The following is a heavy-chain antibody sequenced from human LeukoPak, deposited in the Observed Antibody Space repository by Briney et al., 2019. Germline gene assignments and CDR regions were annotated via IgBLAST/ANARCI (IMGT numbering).Heavy chain of an antibody. V-gene: IGHV4-39*01. CDR1: GGSISSSSYY. CDR3: ARRPGYYYGSGSYYNTYYYFDY. J-gene: IGHJ4*02. D-gene: IGHD3-10*01. Sequence: SETLSLTCTVSGGSISSSSYYWGWIRQPPGKGLEWIGSIYYSGITYYNASLKSRVTISVDTSKNQFSLKLSSVTAADTAIYYCARRPGYYYGSGSYYNTYYYFDYWGQGTLVTVSS. CDR2: IYYSGIT.